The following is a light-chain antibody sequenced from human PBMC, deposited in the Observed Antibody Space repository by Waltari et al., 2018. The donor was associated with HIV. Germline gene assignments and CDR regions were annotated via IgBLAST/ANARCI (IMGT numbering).Light chain of an antibody. CDR2: GNI. CDR1: SSNIGAGYV. CDR3: QSYDVSLSGSI. J-gene: IGLJ2*01. V-gene: IGLV1-40*01. Sequence: QSVLTQPPSVSGAPGQRVTISGPGSSSNIGAGYVVHWYQQLPGTAPKLLINGNINRPSGVSDRFSDFKSGTSASLAITGLQTEDEADYYCQSYDVSLSGSIFGGGTKLTVL.